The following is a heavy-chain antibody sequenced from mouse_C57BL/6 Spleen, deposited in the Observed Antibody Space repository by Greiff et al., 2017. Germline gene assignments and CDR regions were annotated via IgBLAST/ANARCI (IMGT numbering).Heavy chain of an antibody. J-gene: IGHJ3*01. D-gene: IGHD4-1*01. Sequence: EVQLQQSGAELVKPGASVKLSCTASGFNIKDYYMHWVKQRTEQGLEWIGRIDPEDGETTYAPKFQGKATITADTSSNTAYLQLSSLTSEDTAVYYCARSQELAGTFRAWFAYWGQGTLVTVSA. CDR3: ARSQELAGTFRAWFAY. CDR1: GFNIKDYY. CDR2: IDPEDGET. V-gene: IGHV14-2*01.